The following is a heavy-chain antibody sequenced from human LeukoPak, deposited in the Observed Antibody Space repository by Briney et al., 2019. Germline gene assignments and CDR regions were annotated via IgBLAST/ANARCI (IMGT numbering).Heavy chain of an antibody. J-gene: IGHJ4*02. V-gene: IGHV1-69*05. CDR3: ARGAGTRPIHY. CDR2: IIPLFGAA. D-gene: IGHD1-7*01. Sequence: SVTVSCTSSGCTFSSYAISWVRQAPGQGLEWMGGIIPLFGAAQYAQRFQGRVTITTDEFTTTAYLELSSLRSDDTAVYYCARGAGTRPIHYWGQGTLVTVSS. CDR1: GCTFSSYA.